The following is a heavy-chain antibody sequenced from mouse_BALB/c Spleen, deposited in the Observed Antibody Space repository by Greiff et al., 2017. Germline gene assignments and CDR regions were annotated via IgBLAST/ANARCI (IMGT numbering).Heavy chain of an antibody. Sequence: EVQLVESGGGLVQPGGSRKLSCAASGFTFSSFGMHWVRQAPEQGLEWVAYISSGSSTIYYADTVKGRFTISRDNPKNTLFLQMTSLRSEDTAMYYGAKEVRRANYAMDYWGKGTSVTVSS. CDR3: AKEVRRANYAMDY. J-gene: IGHJ4*01. CDR2: ISSGSSTI. CDR1: GFTFSSFG. V-gene: IGHV5-17*02. D-gene: IGHD2-14*01.